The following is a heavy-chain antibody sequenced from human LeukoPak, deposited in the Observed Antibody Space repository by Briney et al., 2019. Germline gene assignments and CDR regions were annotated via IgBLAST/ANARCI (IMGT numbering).Heavy chain of an antibody. CDR3: ARPLYDYVWGSYRGSLNY. CDR1: GYTFTGYY. V-gene: IGHV1-2*02. D-gene: IGHD3-16*02. J-gene: IGHJ4*02. CDR2: INPNSGGT. Sequence: GASVKVSCKASGYTFTGYYMHWVRQAPGQGLEWMGWINPNSGGTNYAQKFQGRVTMTRDTSISTAYMELSRLRSDDTAVYYCARPLYDYVWGSYRGSLNYWGQGTLVTVSS.